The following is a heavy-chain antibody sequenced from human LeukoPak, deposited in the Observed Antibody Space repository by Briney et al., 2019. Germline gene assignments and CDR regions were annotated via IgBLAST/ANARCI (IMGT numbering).Heavy chain of an antibody. CDR1: GYSISSGYY. V-gene: IGHV4-38-2*02. Sequence: PSETLSLTCTVSGYSISSGYYWGWVRQPPGKGLEWIGSIYHSGSTYYNPSLKSRVTISVDTSKNQFSLKLSSVTAADTAVYYCARGHKYYYYYYMDVWGKGTTVTVSS. CDR2: IYHSGST. CDR3: ARGHKYYYYYYMDV. J-gene: IGHJ6*03.